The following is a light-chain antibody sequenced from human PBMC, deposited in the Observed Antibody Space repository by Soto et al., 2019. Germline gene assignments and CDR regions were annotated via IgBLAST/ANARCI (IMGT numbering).Light chain of an antibody. Sequence: EIVLTQSPGTLSLSPGERATLSCRASQSVYSNYLSWYQQKPGQAPRLLMYVASSRATGIPDRFTGSASGTDFTLTISRLEPEDSAVYYCQQYGSSPITFGQGTRLESK. V-gene: IGKV3-20*01. CDR2: VAS. CDR3: QQYGSSPIT. J-gene: IGKJ5*01. CDR1: QSVYSNY.